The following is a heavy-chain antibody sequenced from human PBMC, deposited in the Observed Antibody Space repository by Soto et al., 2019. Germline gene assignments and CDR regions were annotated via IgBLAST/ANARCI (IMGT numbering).Heavy chain of an antibody. CDR2: IYYSGST. D-gene: IGHD2-2*02. J-gene: IGHJ5*02. V-gene: IGHV4-31*03. CDR3: AREILGYCSSTSCYSWFDP. CDR1: GGSISSGGYY. Sequence: QVQLQESGPGLVKPSQTLSLTCTVSGGSISSGGYYWSWIRQHPGKGLEWIGYIYYSGSTYYNPALKRRVTISGDTSKNQFPLKLSSVTAADTAVYYCAREILGYCSSTSCYSWFDPWGQGTLVTVSS.